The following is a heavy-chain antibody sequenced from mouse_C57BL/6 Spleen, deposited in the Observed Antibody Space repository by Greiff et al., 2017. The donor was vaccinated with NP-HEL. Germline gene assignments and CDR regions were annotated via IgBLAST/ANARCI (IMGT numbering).Heavy chain of an antibody. V-gene: IGHV1-15*01. CDR3: TKIYDGYYFDY. Sequence: QVHVKQSGAELVRPGASVTLSCKASGYTFTDYEMHWVKQTPVHGLEWIGAIDPETGGTAYNQKFKGKAMLTADKSSSTAYMELRSLTSEDSAVYYCTKIYDGYYFDYWGQGTTLTVSS. CDR1: GYTFTDYE. CDR2: IDPETGGT. J-gene: IGHJ2*01. D-gene: IGHD2-3*01.